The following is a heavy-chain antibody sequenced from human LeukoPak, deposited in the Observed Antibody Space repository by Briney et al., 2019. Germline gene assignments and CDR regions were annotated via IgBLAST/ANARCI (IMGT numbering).Heavy chain of an antibody. J-gene: IGHJ6*02. CDR1: GGSFSGYY. V-gene: IGHV4-34*01. CDR2: INHSGST. CDR3: ARSYGAPSYYYGMDV. Sequence: ASETLSLTCAVYGGSFSGYYWSWIRQPPGKGLEWIGEINHSGSTNYNPSLKSRVTISVGTSKNQFSLKLSSVTAADTAVYYCARSYGAPSYYYGMDVWGQGTTVTVSS. D-gene: IGHD4-17*01.